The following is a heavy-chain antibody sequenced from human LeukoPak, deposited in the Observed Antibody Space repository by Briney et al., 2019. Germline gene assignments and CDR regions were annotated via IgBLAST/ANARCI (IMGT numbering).Heavy chain of an antibody. CDR1: GFTFSNYA. V-gene: IGHV3-23*01. Sequence: GSLRLSCAASGFTFSNYALAWVRQAPGKGLEWVSSISGRGDDTHYGDSVKGRFTISRGNSKNTLFLQMNSLRAEDTAVYYCAKRPYTDTGGGFDPWGQGTLVTVSS. D-gene: IGHD1-14*01. CDR2: ISGRGDDT. CDR3: AKRPYTDTGGGFDP. J-gene: IGHJ5*02.